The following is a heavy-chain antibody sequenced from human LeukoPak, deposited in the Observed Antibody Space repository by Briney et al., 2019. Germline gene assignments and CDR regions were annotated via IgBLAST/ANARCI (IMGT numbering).Heavy chain of an antibody. D-gene: IGHD3-10*01. J-gene: IGHJ4*02. Sequence: SETLSLTCAVYGGSFSGYYWSWLRQPPGKGREWLGEINHSGSTNYNPSLKSRVTISVDTSKNQFSLKLSSVTAADTAVYYCARGPQGVWFGELPNWGQGTLVTVSS. CDR2: INHSGST. V-gene: IGHV4-34*01. CDR1: GGSFSGYY. CDR3: ARGPQGVWFGELPN.